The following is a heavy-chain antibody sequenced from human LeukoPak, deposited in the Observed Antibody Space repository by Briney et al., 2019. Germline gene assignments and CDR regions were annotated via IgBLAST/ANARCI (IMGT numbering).Heavy chain of an antibody. CDR2: IYHSGST. V-gene: IGHV4-4*02. D-gene: IGHD2-2*01. CDR1: GGSISSSNW. Sequence: SETLSLTCTVSGGSISSSNWWSWVRQPPGKGLEWIGQIYHSGSTNYNPSLKSRVAISVDKSKNQFSLNLNSVTAADTAVYYCARAGQGYCTSASCYLSLDYWGQGTLVTVSS. J-gene: IGHJ4*02. CDR3: ARAGQGYCTSASCYLSLDY.